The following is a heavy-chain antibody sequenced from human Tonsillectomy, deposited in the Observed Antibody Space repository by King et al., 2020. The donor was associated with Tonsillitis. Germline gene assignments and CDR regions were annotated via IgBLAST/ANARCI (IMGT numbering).Heavy chain of an antibody. CDR3: AGSPLGNGFDY. D-gene: IGHD4-23*01. Sequence: DVQLVESRAEVKKPGESLKISCKGSGNRFTSHWIAWVRQMPGKGLEWVGIIHPRDSDTRYSPSFQGQVTISADKSISTAYLQWSSLKASDTAMYYCAGSPLGNGFDYWGQGNLVTVSS. J-gene: IGHJ4*02. CDR2: IHPRDSDT. CDR1: GNRFTSHW. V-gene: IGHV5-51*01.